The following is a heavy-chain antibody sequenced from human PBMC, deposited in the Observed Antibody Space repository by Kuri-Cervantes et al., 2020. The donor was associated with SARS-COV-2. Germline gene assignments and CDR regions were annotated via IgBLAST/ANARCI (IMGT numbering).Heavy chain of an antibody. D-gene: IGHD7-27*01. V-gene: IGHV1-18*01. J-gene: IGHJ6*02. CDR3: AVLTGESGPYYYYYGMDV. CDR1: GYTFTSYG. CDR2: IGAYNGNT. Sequence: ASVKVSCKASGYTFTSYGISWVRQAPGRGLEWMGWIGAYNGNTNYAQKLQGRVTMTTDTSTSTAYMELRSLRSDDTAVYYCAVLTGESGPYYYYYGMDVWGQGTTVTVSS.